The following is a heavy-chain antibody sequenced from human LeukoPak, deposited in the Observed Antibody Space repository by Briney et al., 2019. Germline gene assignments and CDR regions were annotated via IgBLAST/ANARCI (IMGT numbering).Heavy chain of an antibody. CDR2: ISAYNGNT. CDR3: ARDQVSVVVVPAANWFDP. V-gene: IGHV1-18*01. CDR1: GYTFTSYG. J-gene: IGHJ5*02. Sequence: ASVKVSCKASGYTFTSYGISWVRQAPGQGLEWMGWISAYNGNTNYAQKLQGRVTMTTDTSTSTAYMELRSLRPDDTAVYYCARDQVSVVVVPAANWFDPWGQGTLVTVSS. D-gene: IGHD2-2*01.